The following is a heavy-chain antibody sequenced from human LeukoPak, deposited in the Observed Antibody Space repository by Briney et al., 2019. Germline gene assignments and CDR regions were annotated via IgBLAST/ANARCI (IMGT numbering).Heavy chain of an antibody. Sequence: PSETLSLTCAVSGGSFSGYYWSWIRQPPGEGLEWIGEINHSGSTNYNPSLKSRVTISVDTSKNQFSLKLSSVTAADTAVYYCARGKVVPAAIDYYYYYYMDVWGKGTTVTVSS. CDR3: ARGKVVPAAIDYYYYYYMDV. CDR2: INHSGST. J-gene: IGHJ6*03. D-gene: IGHD2-2*01. CDR1: GGSFSGYY. V-gene: IGHV4-34*01.